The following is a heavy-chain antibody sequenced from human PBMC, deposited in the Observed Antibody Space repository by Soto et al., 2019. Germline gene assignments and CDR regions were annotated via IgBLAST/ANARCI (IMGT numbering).Heavy chain of an antibody. CDR2: ISSSSSDI. D-gene: IGHD3-16*01. CDR3: DRDRVGDWTAFDI. CDR1: GFTFSTYS. V-gene: IGHV3-21*01. Sequence: EVQLVESGGGLVKPGGSLRLSCAASGFTFSTYSMNWVRQAPGKGLEWVSTISSSSSDIYYADSVKGRFTISRDNAKNSLYLQMNSLRAEDTAVYYCDRDRVGDWTAFDIWGQGTMVTVSS. J-gene: IGHJ3*02.